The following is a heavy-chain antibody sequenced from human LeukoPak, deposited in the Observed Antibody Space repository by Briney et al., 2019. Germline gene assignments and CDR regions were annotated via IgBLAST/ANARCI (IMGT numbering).Heavy chain of an antibody. CDR3: ASRDASRGSED. CDR1: GFTFSSYA. CDR2: ISGSGGST. J-gene: IGHJ4*02. V-gene: IGHV3-23*01. Sequence: GGSLRLSCAASGFTFSSYAMSWVRQAPGKGLEWVSAISGSGGSTYCADSVKGRFTISRDNSKNTLYLQMNSLRAEDTAVYYCASRDASRGSEDWGQGTLVTVSS. D-gene: IGHD3-16*01.